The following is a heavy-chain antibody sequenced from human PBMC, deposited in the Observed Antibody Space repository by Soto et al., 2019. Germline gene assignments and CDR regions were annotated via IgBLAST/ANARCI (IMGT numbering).Heavy chain of an antibody. CDR2: INAGNGNT. Sequence: ASVKVSCKASGYTFTSYAMHWVRQAPGQRLERMGWINAGNGNTKYSQKFQGRVTITRDTSASTAYMELSSLRSEDTAVYYCARGLVLRYFDWLGYWGQGTLVTVSS. J-gene: IGHJ4*02. CDR1: GYTFTSYA. D-gene: IGHD3-9*01. CDR3: ARGLVLRYFDWLGY. V-gene: IGHV1-3*01.